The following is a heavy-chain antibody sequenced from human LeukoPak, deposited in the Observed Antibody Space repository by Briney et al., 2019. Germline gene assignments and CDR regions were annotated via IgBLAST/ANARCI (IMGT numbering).Heavy chain of an antibody. CDR1: GFTFSSYG. D-gene: IGHD6-13*01. CDR3: AKDRPRIAAAGIFDY. CDR2: IRYDGSNK. V-gene: IGHV3-30*02. J-gene: IGHJ4*02. Sequence: PGGSLRLSCAASGFTFSSYGMHWVRQAPGKGLEWVAFIRYDGSNKYYADSVKGRFTISRDNSKNTLYLQMNSLRAEDTAVYYCAKDRPRIAAAGIFDYWGQGTLVTVSS.